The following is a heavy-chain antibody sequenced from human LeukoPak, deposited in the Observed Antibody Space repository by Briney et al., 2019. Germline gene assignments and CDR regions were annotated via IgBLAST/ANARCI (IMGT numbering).Heavy chain of an antibody. Sequence: GRSLRLSCAASGFTFSSYAMHWVRQPPGKGLEWVSYISSGGSTIYYADSVKGRFTVSRDNAKNSLYLQMNSLRAEDTALYYCARDVWFDPWGQGTLVTVSS. V-gene: IGHV3-48*03. CDR3: ARDVWFDP. J-gene: IGHJ5*02. CDR1: GFTFSSYA. CDR2: ISSGGSTI.